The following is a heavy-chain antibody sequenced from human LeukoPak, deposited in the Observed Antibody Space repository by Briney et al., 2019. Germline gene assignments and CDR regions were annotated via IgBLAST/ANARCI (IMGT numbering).Heavy chain of an antibody. CDR2: INPSGGST. CDR1: GYTFTSYY. D-gene: IGHD3-22*01. J-gene: IGHJ6*02. CDR3: ARDLDDPSSGYYYFYYYGMDV. Sequence: GASVKVSCKASGYTFTSYYTHWVRQAPGQGLEWMGIINPSGGSTSYAQKFQGRVTMTRDTSTSTVYMELSSLRSEDTAVYYCARDLDDPSSGYYYFYYYGMDVWGQGTTVTVSS. V-gene: IGHV1-46*01.